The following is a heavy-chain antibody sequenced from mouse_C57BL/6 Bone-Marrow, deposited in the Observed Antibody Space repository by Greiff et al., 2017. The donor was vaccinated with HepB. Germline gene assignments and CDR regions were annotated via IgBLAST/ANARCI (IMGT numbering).Heavy chain of an antibody. CDR1: GFTFSSYG. CDR2: ISSGGSYT. D-gene: IGHD2-12*01. CDR3: ARYSQRFYYAMDY. J-gene: IGHJ4*01. V-gene: IGHV5-6*01. Sequence: EVQLVESGGDLVKPGGSLKLSCAASGFTFSSYGMSWVRQTPDKRLEWVATISSGGSYTYYPDSVKGRFTISRDNAKNTLYLQMSSLKSEDTAMYYCARYSQRFYYAMDYWGQGTSVTVSS.